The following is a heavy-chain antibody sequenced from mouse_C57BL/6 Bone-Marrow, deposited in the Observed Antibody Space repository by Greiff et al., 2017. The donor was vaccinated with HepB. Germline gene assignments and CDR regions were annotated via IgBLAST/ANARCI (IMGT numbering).Heavy chain of an antibody. Sequence: QVQLQQSGAELVRPGTSVKVSCKASGYAFTNYLIEWVKQRPGQGLEWIGVINPGSGGTDYNEKFKGKATLTADKSSSTAYMQLSSLTSEDSAVYVCAIYDGFTGGFAYCGQGTLVTVSA. D-gene: IGHD2-3*01. CDR1: GYAFTNYL. J-gene: IGHJ3*01. CDR3: AIYDGFTGGFAY. V-gene: IGHV1-54*01. CDR2: INPGSGGT.